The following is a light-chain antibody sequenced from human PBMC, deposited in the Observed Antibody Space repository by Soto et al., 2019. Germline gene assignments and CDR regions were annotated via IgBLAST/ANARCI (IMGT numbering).Light chain of an antibody. J-gene: IGLJ3*02. CDR2: GNR. CDR3: QAYDYSLTASV. CDR1: SSNLGAGYD. V-gene: IGLV1-40*01. Sequence: QSVVTQPPLVSGAPGQRVTISCTGNSSNLGAGYDVHWYQQLPGAAPKLVIFGNRNRPSGVPERFSGSKSGTSASLAITGLQTEDEADYYCQAYDYSLTASVFGGGTKLTVL.